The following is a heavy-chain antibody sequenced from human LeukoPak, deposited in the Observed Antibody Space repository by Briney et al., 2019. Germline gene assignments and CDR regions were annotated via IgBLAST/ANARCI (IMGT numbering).Heavy chain of an antibody. CDR3: ATLRGELAY. CDR2: ISGSSDNT. CDR1: GLTFSSYA. Sequence: GGSLRLSCAASGLTFSSYAMSWVRQAPGKGLEWVSVISGSSDNTYYADSVKGRFTISRDNSKNTLYLQMNSLRAEDTAVYYFATLRGELAYWGQGPLVTVSS. J-gene: IGHJ4*02. V-gene: IGHV3-23*01. D-gene: IGHD3-10*01.